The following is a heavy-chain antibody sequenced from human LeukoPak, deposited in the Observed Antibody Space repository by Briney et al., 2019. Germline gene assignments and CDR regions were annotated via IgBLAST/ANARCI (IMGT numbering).Heavy chain of an antibody. CDR1: GGSFSGYY. J-gene: IGHJ4*02. CDR3: ARMGFSDYYDSRPFN. V-gene: IGHV4-34*01. D-gene: IGHD3-22*01. CDR2: INHSGST. Sequence: SETLSLTCAVYGGSFSGYYWSWIRQPPGKGLEWIGEINHSGSTNYNPSLKSRVTISVDTSKNQFSLKLSSVTAADTAVYYCARMGFSDYYDSRPFNWGQGTLVTVSS.